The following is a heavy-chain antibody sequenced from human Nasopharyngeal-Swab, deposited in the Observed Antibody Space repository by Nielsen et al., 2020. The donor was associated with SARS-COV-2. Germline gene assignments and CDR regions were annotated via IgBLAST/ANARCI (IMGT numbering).Heavy chain of an antibody. Sequence: LKISCTASGFSFNNYGMHWVCQAPGKGLEWVAVISYEGSKKFYAESVEGRFTISRDYSKSTLYLQMDSLRTEDTAMYYCAKANVLFWFGQFKNDGFDIWGQGTMVAVSS. CDR2: ISYEGSKK. D-gene: IGHD3-10*01. CDR3: AKANVLFWFGQFKNDGFDI. J-gene: IGHJ3*02. CDR1: GFSFNNYG. V-gene: IGHV3-30*18.